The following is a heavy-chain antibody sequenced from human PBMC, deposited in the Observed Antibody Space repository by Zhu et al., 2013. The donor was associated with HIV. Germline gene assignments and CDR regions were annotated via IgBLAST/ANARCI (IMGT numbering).Heavy chain of an antibody. D-gene: IGHD4-17*01. CDR1: GYTFTTYG. V-gene: IGHV1-18*01. CDR3: ARRRHANGEYDTFDV. CDR2: ISVYNGNT. J-gene: IGHJ3*01. Sequence: QVQLVQSGDEAKKPGTSVKVSCKASGYTFTTYGITWVRQAPGQGLEWMGWISVYNGNTNYAQKLQGRVTMTTDTTTSTAYMELRSLKSDDTAVYFCARRRHANGEYDTFDVWGQGTLVTVSS.